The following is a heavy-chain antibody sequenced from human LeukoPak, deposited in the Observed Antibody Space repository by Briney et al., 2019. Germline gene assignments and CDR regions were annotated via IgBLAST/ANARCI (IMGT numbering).Heavy chain of an antibody. CDR2: ISGSGGST. CDR1: GFTFSSYA. D-gene: IGHD2-15*01. CDR3: AKESVVVVAAIDY. V-gene: IGHV3-23*01. J-gene: IGHJ4*02. Sequence: GGSLRLSCAASGFTFSSYAMSWVRQAPGKGLKWVSAISGSGGSTYYADSVKGRFTISRDNSKNTLYLQMNILRAEDTAVYYCAKESVVVVAAIDYWGQGTLVTVSS.